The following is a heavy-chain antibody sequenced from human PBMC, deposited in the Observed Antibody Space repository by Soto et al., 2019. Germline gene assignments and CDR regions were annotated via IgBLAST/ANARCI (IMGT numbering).Heavy chain of an antibody. J-gene: IGHJ6*02. Sequence: QVRLVQSGAEVKEPGDSVRVSCEASGYTFTAYHIHWVRQAPGQGLEWMGWINPKVGDTGYVQALQGRVSTPSDMSISTVSMEFSRLTSDDTAIYYCARNMDYYYGRGSGNGHGVWGQGTTVTVFS. D-gene: IGHD3-10*02. V-gene: IGHV1-2*02. CDR1: GYTFTAYH. CDR3: ARNMDYYYGRGSGNGHGV. CDR2: INPKVGDT.